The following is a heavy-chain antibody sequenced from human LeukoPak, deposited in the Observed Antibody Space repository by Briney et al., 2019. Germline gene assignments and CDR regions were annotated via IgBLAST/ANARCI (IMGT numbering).Heavy chain of an antibody. Sequence: ASVKVSCKTSGYSFTGNYMHWVRQAPGQGLEWMGWIDPNSGDTNYAQKFQGRVTMTRDTSISTAYMELSRLRSDDTALYYCARAGVWDYSDTSGYHNGAFDIWGQGTMVTVSS. CDR2: IDPNSGDT. V-gene: IGHV1-2*02. CDR3: ARAGVWDYSDTSGYHNGAFDI. J-gene: IGHJ3*02. D-gene: IGHD3-22*01. CDR1: GYSFTGNY.